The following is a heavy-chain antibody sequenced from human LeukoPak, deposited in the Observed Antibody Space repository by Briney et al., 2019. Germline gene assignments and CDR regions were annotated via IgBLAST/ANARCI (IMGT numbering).Heavy chain of an antibody. J-gene: IGHJ4*02. CDR1: GFTFSSYS. CDR3: ARDSSGVDHDFDY. V-gene: IGHV3-21*01. Sequence: GGSLRLSCAASGFTFSSYSMNWVRQAPGKGLEWVSSISSSSSYIYYADSVKGRFTISRDNAKNSLYLQMNSLRAEDTAVYYCARDSSGVDHDFDYWGQGTLVTVSS. D-gene: IGHD1-26*01. CDR2: ISSSSSYI.